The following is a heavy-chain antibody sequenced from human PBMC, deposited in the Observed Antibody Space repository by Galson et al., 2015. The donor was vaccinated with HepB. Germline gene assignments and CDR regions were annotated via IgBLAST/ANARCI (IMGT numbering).Heavy chain of an antibody. Sequence: ETLSLTCTVSGGSISSSSYYWGWIRQPPGKGLEWIGTIYYSGNTYCKPSLKSRLTISVDTSKNQFSLKLSSVTAADTAVYYCARHRVTGEFHYWGQGTLVTVSS. J-gene: IGHJ4*02. CDR3: ARHRVTGEFHY. CDR2: IYYSGNT. CDR1: GGSISSSSYY. D-gene: IGHD1-14*01. V-gene: IGHV4-39*01.